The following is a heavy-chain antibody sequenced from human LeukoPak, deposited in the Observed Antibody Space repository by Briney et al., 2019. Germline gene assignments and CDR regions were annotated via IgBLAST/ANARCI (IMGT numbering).Heavy chain of an antibody. Sequence: SETLSLTCTVSGGSISSSSYYWGWIRQPPGKGLEWIGSIYYSGSAYYNPSLKSRVTISVDTSKNQFSLKLSSVTAADTAVYYCARGYCGGDCFSDAFDIWGQGTMVTVSS. D-gene: IGHD2-21*02. CDR3: ARGYCGGDCFSDAFDI. V-gene: IGHV4-39*07. J-gene: IGHJ3*02. CDR2: IYYSGSA. CDR1: GGSISSSSYY.